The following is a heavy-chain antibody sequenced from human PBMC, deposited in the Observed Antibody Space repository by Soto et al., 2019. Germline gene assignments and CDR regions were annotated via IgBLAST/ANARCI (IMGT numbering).Heavy chain of an antibody. CDR3: ARPQGRDYSNYLEGSWFDP. CDR1: GGSISSSSYY. Sequence: PSETLSLTCTVSGGSISSSSYYWGWIRQPPGKGLEWIGSIYYSGSTYYNPSLKSRVTISVDTSKNQFSLKLSSVTAADTAVYYCARPQGRDYSNYLEGSWFDPWGQGTLVTVSS. CDR2: IYYSGST. V-gene: IGHV4-39*01. D-gene: IGHD4-4*01. J-gene: IGHJ5*02.